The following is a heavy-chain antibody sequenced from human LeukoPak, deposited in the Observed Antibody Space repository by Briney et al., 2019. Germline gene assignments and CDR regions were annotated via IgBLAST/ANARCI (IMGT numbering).Heavy chain of an antibody. J-gene: IGHJ6*03. CDR3: ARGDYYHYYYMDV. CDR1: DGSISSYY. Sequence: SSETLSLTCSVADGSISSYYWSWIRQPPGKRLEWIGHIYYSGSTNYNPSLKSRVTMSVDTSRDQFSLKLSSVTATDTAVYYCARGDYYHYYYMDVWGKGTTVTVSS. V-gene: IGHV4-59*08. CDR2: IYYSGST. D-gene: IGHD2-21*02.